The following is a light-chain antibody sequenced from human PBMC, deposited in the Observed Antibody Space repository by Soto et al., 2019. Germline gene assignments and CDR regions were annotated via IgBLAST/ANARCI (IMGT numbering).Light chain of an antibody. J-gene: IGLJ1*01. Sequence: QSALTQPPSASGSPGQSVTISCTGTINDVGGHNFVSWYQHHPGKAPKLIIYEVTKRPSGVPDRVSGSKSGNTASLTVSGLRAEDEADFYCSSYAGSDNPYVFGTGTKLTVL. CDR1: INDVGGHNF. CDR3: SSYAGSDNPYV. V-gene: IGLV2-8*01. CDR2: EVT.